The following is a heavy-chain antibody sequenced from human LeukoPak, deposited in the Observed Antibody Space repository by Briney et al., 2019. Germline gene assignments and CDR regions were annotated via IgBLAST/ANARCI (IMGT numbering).Heavy chain of an antibody. CDR3: AKRGVVIRVILVGFHKEAYYFDS. CDR2: ISGSGGGT. Sequence: GGSLRLSCAVSGITVSNYGMSWVRQAPGKGLEWVAGISGSGGGTNYADSVKGRFTISRDNSKNTLYLQMNSLRAEDTAVYFCAKRGVVIRVILVGFHKEAYYFDSWGQGALVSVSS. CDR1: GITVSNYG. J-gene: IGHJ4*02. V-gene: IGHV3-23*01. D-gene: IGHD3-22*01.